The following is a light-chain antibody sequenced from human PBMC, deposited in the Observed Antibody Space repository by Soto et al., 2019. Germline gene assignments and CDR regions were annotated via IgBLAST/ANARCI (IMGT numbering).Light chain of an antibody. V-gene: IGKV2-28*01. CDR1: QSLLHSNGYNY. Sequence: DIVMTQSPLSLPVTPGEPASISCRSSQSLLHSNGYNYLDWYLQKPGQSPQLLIYLGSNRSSGVPHRFSGSGSDPEFTLKISRVEAEDVGVYYCRQALQTPLTFGGGTKVEIK. J-gene: IGKJ4*01. CDR2: LGS. CDR3: RQALQTPLT.